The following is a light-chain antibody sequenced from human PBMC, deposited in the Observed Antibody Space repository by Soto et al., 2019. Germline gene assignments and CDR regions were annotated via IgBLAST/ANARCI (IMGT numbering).Light chain of an antibody. CDR2: GAS. CDR3: QHYGNSPIT. J-gene: IGKJ5*01. V-gene: IGKV3-20*01. Sequence: EIVFTQSPGTLSLSPGERATLSCRASQSVSSNYLAWYQQTPGQAPRLLIYGASSRATGIPDRFSGSGSGTDFSFTISRLEPEDFAVYYCQHYGNSPITFGQGTRLEIK. CDR1: QSVSSNY.